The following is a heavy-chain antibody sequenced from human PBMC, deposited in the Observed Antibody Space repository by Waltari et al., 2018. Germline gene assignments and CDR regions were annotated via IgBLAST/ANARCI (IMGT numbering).Heavy chain of an antibody. D-gene: IGHD6-13*01. CDR3: ARSPPSYSSSWYFFEH. J-gene: IGHJ4*02. Sequence: QVQLVQPGAEVTRPGASVKVSCKASGYTFTGHYIHRIRQAPGQGLEWMGWINTNLGGTKFAQKFQDRITLTRDTSITTAYMELRRLTFDDTAVYYCARSPPSYSSSWYFFEHWGQGTLVTVSS. V-gene: IGHV1-2*02. CDR1: GYTFTGHY. CDR2: INTNLGGT.